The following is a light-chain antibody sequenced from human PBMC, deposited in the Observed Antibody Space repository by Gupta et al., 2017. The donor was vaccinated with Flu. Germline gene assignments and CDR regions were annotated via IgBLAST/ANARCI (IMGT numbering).Light chain of an antibody. CDR3: QQHNNWPLT. J-gene: IGKJ4*01. CDR2: GGS. CDR1: ESVSNN. V-gene: IGKV3-15*01. Sequence: EIVMTQSPAALSVSPGERATLSCRANESVSNNYVAWYQQKPGQAPRLLIYGGSTRATGVPARFGGSGSGTEFTLTISSLQSEDFAVYYCQQHNNWPLTFGGGTKVEIK.